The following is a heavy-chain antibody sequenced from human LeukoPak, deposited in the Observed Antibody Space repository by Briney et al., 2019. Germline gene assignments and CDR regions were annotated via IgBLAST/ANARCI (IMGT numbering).Heavy chain of an antibody. D-gene: IGHD6-13*01. CDR3: ARSIAAAGPFDY. CDR1: GGTFISYA. V-gene: IGHV1-69*05. Sequence: SSVKVSCKASGGTFISYAISWVRQAPGQGLEWMGRIIPIFGTANYAQKFQGRVTITTDESTSTAYMELSSLRSEDPAVYYCARSIAAAGPFDYWGQGTLVTVSS. J-gene: IGHJ4*02. CDR2: IIPIFGTA.